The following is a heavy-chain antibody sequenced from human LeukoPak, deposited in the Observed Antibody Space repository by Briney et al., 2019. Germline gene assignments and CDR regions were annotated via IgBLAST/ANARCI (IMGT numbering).Heavy chain of an antibody. CDR1: GGSISSYY. D-gene: IGHD1-26*01. V-gene: IGHV4-59*08. CDR3: ARHGDGESGSYYPLGY. Sequence: KPSGTLSLTCTVAGGSISSYYWSWVRQPPGKGREWIGYIYYSGSTYYNPSLKSRVTISVDTSKNQFSLKLSSVTAADTAVYYCARHGDGESGSYYPLGYWGQGTLVTVSS. CDR2: IYYSGST. J-gene: IGHJ4*02.